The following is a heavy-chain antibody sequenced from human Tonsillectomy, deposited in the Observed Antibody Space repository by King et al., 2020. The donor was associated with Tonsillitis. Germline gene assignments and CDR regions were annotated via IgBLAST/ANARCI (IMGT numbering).Heavy chain of an antibody. D-gene: IGHD3-22*01. CDR1: GGSINSGGYY. V-gene: IGHV4-31*03. CDR3: ASVRYFYASSGYYLSDFDY. CDR2: IYYSGST. Sequence: VQLQESGPGLVKPSQTLALTCTVSGGSINSGGYYWSWTRQHPGKGLEWIGCIYYSGSTYYNPSLKSRVTISVDTSKNQFSLKLSSVTAADTAVYYCASVRYFYASSGYYLSDFDYWGQGTLVTVSS. J-gene: IGHJ4*02.